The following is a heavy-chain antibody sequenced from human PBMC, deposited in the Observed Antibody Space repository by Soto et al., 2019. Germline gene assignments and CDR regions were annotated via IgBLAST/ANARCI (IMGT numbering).Heavy chain of an antibody. Sequence: GESLKISCRASGYSFKTFWLGWVRQMPGKGLEWMAMIYPDDSHTKYSPSFQGQVTIAVDRSITTAYLQWRSLRASDSGMFYCARVRNNGGDGFFDLWGQGTLVTVS. CDR1: GYSFKTFW. CDR2: IYPDDSHT. V-gene: IGHV5-51*01. J-gene: IGHJ4*02. D-gene: IGHD2-8*01. CDR3: ARVRNNGGDGFFDL.